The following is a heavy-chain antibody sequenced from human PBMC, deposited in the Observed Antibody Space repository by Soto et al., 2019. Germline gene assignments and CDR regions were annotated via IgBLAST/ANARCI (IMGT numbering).Heavy chain of an antibody. CDR2: INHSGCT. V-gene: IGHV4-34*01. CDR3: ARGRGDSAPEGDY. J-gene: IGHJ4*02. Sequence: QVQLQQWGAGLLKPSETLSLTCAVYGGSFSGYYWSWIRQPPGKGLEWIGEINHSGCTNYNPSLKSRVTISVDTSKNQFSLKLSSVTAADTAVYYCARGRGDSAPEGDYWGQGTLVTVSS. D-gene: IGHD2-15*01. CDR1: GGSFSGYY.